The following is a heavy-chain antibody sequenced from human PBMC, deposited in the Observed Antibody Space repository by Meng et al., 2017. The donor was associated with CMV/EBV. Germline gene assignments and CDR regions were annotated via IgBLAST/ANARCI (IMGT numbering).Heavy chain of an antibody. J-gene: IGHJ3*02. CDR3: ARDSSKYSAMVPDSAFDI. CDR1: GFTFSDYY. Sequence: LSLICAAFGFTFSDYYMSRIRQAPGKGLEWVSYISSSGSTIYYADSVKGQFTISRDNAKNSLYLQMNSLRAEDTAVYYCARDSSKYSAMVPDSAFDIWGQGTMVTVSS. CDR2: ISSSGSTI. V-gene: IGHV3-11*01. D-gene: IGHD5-18*01.